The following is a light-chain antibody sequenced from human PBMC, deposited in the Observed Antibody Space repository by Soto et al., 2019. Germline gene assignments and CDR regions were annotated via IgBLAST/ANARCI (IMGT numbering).Light chain of an antibody. CDR1: QSISNY. J-gene: IGKJ1*01. V-gene: IGKV1-39*01. CDR3: QQSYTTPRT. CDR2: AAT. Sequence: DIQMTQSPSSLSASVGDRVTITCRASQSISNYLNWYQQKPGKAPKLLIFAATSLQSGVPSSFSGSGSGTEFTLTISSLQPEDFATYYCQQSYTTPRTFGQGTKVEIK.